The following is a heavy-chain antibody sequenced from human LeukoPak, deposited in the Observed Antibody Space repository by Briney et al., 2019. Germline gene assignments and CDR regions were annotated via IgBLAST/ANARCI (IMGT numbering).Heavy chain of an antibody. CDR1: GYTFTAYY. V-gene: IGHV1-2*02. J-gene: IGHJ4*02. CDR2: INPNSGGT. CDR3: ARSFRTVTTTDY. Sequence: ASVKVSCKASGYTFTAYYIHWVRQAPGQGLEWMGWINPNSGGTNYAQKFQGRVTMTRDASIDTAYMELTKLRSDDTAMYYCARSFRTVTTTDYWGQGTPVTVSS. D-gene: IGHD4-17*01.